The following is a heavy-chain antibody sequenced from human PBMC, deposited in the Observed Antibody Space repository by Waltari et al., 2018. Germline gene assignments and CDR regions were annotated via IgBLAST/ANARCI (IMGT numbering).Heavy chain of an antibody. CDR3: ARGLTVRSGSYYFRHYYYYYYMDV. D-gene: IGHD3-10*01. CDR2: INHSGST. CDR1: GGSFSGYY. V-gene: IGHV4-34*01. J-gene: IGHJ6*03. Sequence: QVQLQQWGAGLLKPSETLSLTCAVYGGSFSGYYWSWIRQPPGKGLEWIGEINHSGSTNYTPSLKSRVTISVDTSKNQFSLKLSSVTAADTAVYYCARGLTVRSGSYYFRHYYYYYYMDVWGKGTTVTISS.